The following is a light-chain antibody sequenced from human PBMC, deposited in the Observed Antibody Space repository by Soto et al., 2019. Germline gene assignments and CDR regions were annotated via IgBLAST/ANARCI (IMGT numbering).Light chain of an antibody. J-gene: IGKJ3*01. CDR1: QSFGSIY. CDR2: GAS. CDR3: QQYGSSPFT. Sequence: EIVLTQSPGTLSLSPGERATLSCRASQSFGSIYLAWYQQKPGQAPRLLIYGASNRATGIPDRFSGSGSGTDFALTISRLEPEDFVVYYCQQYGSSPFTFGPGTKVDIK. V-gene: IGKV3-20*01.